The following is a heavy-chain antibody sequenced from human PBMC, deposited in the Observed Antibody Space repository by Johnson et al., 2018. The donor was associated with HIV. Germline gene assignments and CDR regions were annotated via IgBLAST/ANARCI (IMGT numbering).Heavy chain of an antibody. CDR1: GFTVSTNS. CDR2: IYSGGIT. V-gene: IGHV3-66*01. J-gene: IGHJ3*02. D-gene: IGHD6-6*01. CDR3: AKDQFVYSSSPDAFDI. Sequence: EVQLLESGGGVVRPGGSLRLPCAASGFTVSTNSMSWVRQAPGKGLEWVSVIYSGGITYYADSRKGRFTISRDNYKNTLHLQMNSLRAEDTAVYYCAKDQFVYSSSPDAFDIWGQGTMVTVSS.